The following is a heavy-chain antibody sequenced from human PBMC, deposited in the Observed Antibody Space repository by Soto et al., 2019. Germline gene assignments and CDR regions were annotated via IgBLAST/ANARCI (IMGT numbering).Heavy chain of an antibody. D-gene: IGHD1-1*01. CDR1: GFTSASYW. J-gene: IGHJ4*02. CDR3: TIDGHNWNALDY. V-gene: IGHV3-7*01. CDR2: INKDGSEK. Sequence: EVQLVESGGGLVQPGGSLRLSCAASGFTSASYWMTWVRQAPGKGLEYVANINKDGSEKNYVESVRGRFTISRDNAQNSLDLQMDSLRAEDTAVYYCTIDGHNWNALDYWGQGTLVTVSS.